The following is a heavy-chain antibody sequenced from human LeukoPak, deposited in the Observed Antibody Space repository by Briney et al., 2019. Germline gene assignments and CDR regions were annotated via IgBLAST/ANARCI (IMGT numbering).Heavy chain of an antibody. CDR1: GYTFSSDA. CDR3: ARDRFVFPRHAFAI. D-gene: IGHD3-16*01. Sequence: PGGSLRLSCAVSGYTFSSDAMSGGRQAPGKEGEGGSGLTRSGGTPHYPASVNCLFTISRANSKHTLFLQITTLRAEATAIYYCARDRFVFPRHAFAIWGQGTVVTVSS. J-gene: IGHJ3*02. V-gene: IGHV3-23*01. CDR2: LTRSGGTP.